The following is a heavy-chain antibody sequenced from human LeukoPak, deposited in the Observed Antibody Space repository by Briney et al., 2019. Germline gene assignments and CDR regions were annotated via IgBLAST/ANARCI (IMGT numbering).Heavy chain of an antibody. J-gene: IGHJ4*02. V-gene: IGHV4-39*07. D-gene: IGHD6-19*01. Sequence: SETLSLTCTVSGGSISSSSYYWGWIRQPPGKGLEWVGSIYYSGSTYYNPSLKSRVTISVDTSKNQFSLKLSSVTAADTAVYYCARKIAVAAFDYWGQGTLVTVSS. CDR1: GGSISSSSYY. CDR2: IYYSGST. CDR3: ARKIAVAAFDY.